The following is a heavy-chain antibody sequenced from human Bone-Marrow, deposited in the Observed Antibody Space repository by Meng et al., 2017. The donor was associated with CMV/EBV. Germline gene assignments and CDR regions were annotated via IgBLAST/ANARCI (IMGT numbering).Heavy chain of an antibody. Sequence: SVKVSCKASGYTFTSYGISWVRQAPGQGLEWMGRIIPILGIANYAQKFQGRVTITTDESTSTAYMELSSLRSEDTAVYYCARDRIPYNWNYVGYWGQGTLVTVSS. CDR1: GYTFTSYG. CDR3: ARDRIPYNWNYVGY. V-gene: IGHV1-69*04. CDR2: IIPILGIA. J-gene: IGHJ4*02. D-gene: IGHD1-20*01.